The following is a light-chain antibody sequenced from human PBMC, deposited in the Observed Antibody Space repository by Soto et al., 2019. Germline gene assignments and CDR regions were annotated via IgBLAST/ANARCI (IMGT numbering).Light chain of an antibody. V-gene: IGLV2-11*01. Sequence: QSALTQPRSVSGSPGQSVTISCTGTSSDVGGYNYVSWYQQHPGKAPKLMIYDVGKRPSGVPDRFSGSKSGNTASLTISGLQAADEADYYCCSYAGSYPVVFGGGTKLTVL. CDR1: SSDVGGYNY. CDR3: CSYAGSYPVV. CDR2: DVG. J-gene: IGLJ2*01.